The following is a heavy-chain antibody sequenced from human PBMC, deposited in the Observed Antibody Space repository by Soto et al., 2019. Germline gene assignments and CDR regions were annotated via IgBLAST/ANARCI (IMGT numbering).Heavy chain of an antibody. V-gene: IGHV1-69*13. CDR1: GGTFSNST. Sequence: SVKVSCKASGGTFSNSTINWVRQAPGQGLEWMGGIIPIFGTANYAQKFQGRVTITADESTSTAYMELSSLRSEDTAVYYCASINSDYVSYWGQGTLVTVS. CDR2: IIPIFGTA. D-gene: IGHD4-4*01. J-gene: IGHJ4*02. CDR3: ASINSDYVSY.